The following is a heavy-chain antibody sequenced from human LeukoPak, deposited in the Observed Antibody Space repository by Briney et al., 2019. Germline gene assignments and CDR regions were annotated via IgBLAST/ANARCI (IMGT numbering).Heavy chain of an antibody. CDR3: ARQVRKYYYYYYMDV. CDR1: GGSFSGYY. J-gene: IGHJ6*03. V-gene: IGHV4-34*01. CDR2: INHSRST. Sequence: SETLSLTCAVYGGSFSGYYWSWIRQPPGKGLEWIGEINHSRSTNYNPSLKSRVTISVDTSKNQFSLKLSSVTAADTAVYYCARQVRKYYYYYYMDVWGKGTTVTISS.